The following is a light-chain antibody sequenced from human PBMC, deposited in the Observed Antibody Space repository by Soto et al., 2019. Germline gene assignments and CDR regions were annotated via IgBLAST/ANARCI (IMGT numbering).Light chain of an antibody. Sequence: QSDLTQPPSASGSPGQSVTISCTGTSSDVGAYNYVSWYQQHAGKAPKLVIYEVTKRPSGVPDRFSGSKSANTASLTVSGLQAEDEADYYCSSFASSNTGVFGGGTKLTVL. CDR1: SSDVGAYNY. V-gene: IGLV2-8*01. CDR3: SSFASSNTGV. CDR2: EVT. J-gene: IGLJ3*02.